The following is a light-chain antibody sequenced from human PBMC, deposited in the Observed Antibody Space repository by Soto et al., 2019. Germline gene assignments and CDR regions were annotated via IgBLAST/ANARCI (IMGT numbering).Light chain of an antibody. V-gene: IGKV3-20*01. CDR3: QQYGSSPT. Sequence: EIVLTQSPGTLSLSPGERATLSCRASQSVSSNFLAWYQQKFGQAPRLLIYGSSSRATGIPDRFSGSGTGTEFNLTISRLEPEDFAVYYCQQYGSSPTFGQGTKVEIK. CDR2: GSS. J-gene: IGKJ1*01. CDR1: QSVSSNF.